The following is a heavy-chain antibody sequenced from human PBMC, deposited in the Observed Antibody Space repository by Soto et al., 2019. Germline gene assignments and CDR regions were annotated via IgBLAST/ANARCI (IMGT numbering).Heavy chain of an antibody. CDR2: IIPILGIA. CDR1: GGTFSSYT. J-gene: IGHJ4*02. V-gene: IGHV1-69*02. Sequence: QVQLVQSGAEVKKPGSSVKVSCKASGGTFSSYTINWVRQAPGQGLEWLGRIIPILGIAKNAQKYQGRVTITADKSKSTAYLAMSSLRSEDTAADYCAAEYGAHSAWGQGTLVTVSS. CDR3: AAEYGAHSA. D-gene: IGHD4-17*01.